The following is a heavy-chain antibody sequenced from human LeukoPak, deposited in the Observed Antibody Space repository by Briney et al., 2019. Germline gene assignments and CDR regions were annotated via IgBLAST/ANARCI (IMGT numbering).Heavy chain of an antibody. Sequence: ASETLSLTCTVSGYSISSGYYWGWIRQPPGKGLEWIGSIYHSGSTYYNPSLKSRVTISLDTSKNQFSLKLSSVTAADTAVYYCARVHCSGGGCYSLFLLDPKFDSWGQGTLVTVSS. CDR1: GYSISSGYY. D-gene: IGHD2-15*01. V-gene: IGHV4-38-2*02. CDR3: ARVHCSGGGCYSLFLLDPKFDS. J-gene: IGHJ4*02. CDR2: IYHSGST.